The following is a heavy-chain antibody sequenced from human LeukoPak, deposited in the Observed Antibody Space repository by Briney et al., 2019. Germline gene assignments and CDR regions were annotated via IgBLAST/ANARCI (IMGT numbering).Heavy chain of an antibody. J-gene: IGHJ5*02. CDR3: ARAYFTIFGVANSFDP. CDR1: GYTFTSYY. Sequence: ASVKVSCKASGYTFTSYYMHWVRQAPGQGLEWMGIINSSGGSTSYAQKFQGRVTMTRDTSTSTVYMELSSLRSEDTAVYYCARAYFTIFGVANSFDPWGQGTLVTVSS. V-gene: IGHV1-46*01. CDR2: INSSGGST. D-gene: IGHD3-3*01.